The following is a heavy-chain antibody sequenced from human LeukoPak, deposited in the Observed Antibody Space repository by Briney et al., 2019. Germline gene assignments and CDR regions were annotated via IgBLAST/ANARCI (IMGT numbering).Heavy chain of an antibody. Sequence: QPGGSLRLSCSASGFTFSSYAMHWVRQAPGKGLEYVSAISSNGGSTYYADSVKGRFTISRDNSKNTLYLQMSSLRAEDTAVYYCVKEVAVEMATILDYWGQGTLVTVSS. CDR1: GFTFSSYA. CDR2: ISSNGGST. J-gene: IGHJ4*02. CDR3: VKEVAVEMATILDY. D-gene: IGHD5-24*01. V-gene: IGHV3-64D*06.